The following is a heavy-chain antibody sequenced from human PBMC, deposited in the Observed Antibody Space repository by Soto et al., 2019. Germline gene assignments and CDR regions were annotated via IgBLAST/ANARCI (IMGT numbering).Heavy chain of an antibody. Sequence: ASVKVSCKTSGNTLTSFYIHWVRQAPGQGLEWVGRLSPTTGGTNYAQHFQGRVTVTWDMSTFTAYMELSSLIYEDTAVYYCARPPGYVTDWYYFDTWG. V-gene: IGHV1-2*02. D-gene: IGHD3-9*01. CDR2: LSPTTGGT. J-gene: IGHJ4*01. CDR3: ARPPGYVTDWYYFDT. CDR1: GNTLTSFY.